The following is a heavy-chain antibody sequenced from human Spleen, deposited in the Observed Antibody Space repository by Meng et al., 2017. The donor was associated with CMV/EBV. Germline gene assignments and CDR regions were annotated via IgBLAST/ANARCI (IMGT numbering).Heavy chain of an antibody. CDR2: LSGSGGST. Sequence: GGSLRLSCAASGFTFSNYAMSWVRQAPGTGLESVSALSGSGGSTYYADSVMGRFTISRDNSKNTLYLQVNSLRAEDTAVYFCAKGSVTDGYFDYWGQGTLVTVSS. CDR1: GFTFSNYA. D-gene: IGHD3-16*02. J-gene: IGHJ4*02. CDR3: AKGSVTDGYFDY. V-gene: IGHV3-23*01.